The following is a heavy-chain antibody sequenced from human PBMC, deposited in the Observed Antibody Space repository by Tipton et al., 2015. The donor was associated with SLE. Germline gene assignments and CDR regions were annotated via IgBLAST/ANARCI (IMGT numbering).Heavy chain of an antibody. V-gene: IGHV4-34*01. Sequence: TLSLTCGFYDESFSGYYWNWIRQSPGKGLEWIGQINRDGSSNYNPSLKSRVTISVDTTTNHFSLTLTSVTAADTAVYFCARGGRQLVPFTWFDTWGQGTLGT. J-gene: IGHJ5*02. CDR2: INRDGSS. CDR1: DESFSGYY. D-gene: IGHD5-24*01. CDR3: ARGGRQLVPFTWFDT.